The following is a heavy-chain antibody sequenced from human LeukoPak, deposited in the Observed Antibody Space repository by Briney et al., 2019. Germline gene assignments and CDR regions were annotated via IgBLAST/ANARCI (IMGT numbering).Heavy chain of an antibody. D-gene: IGHD3-16*02. Sequence: GASVKVSCKASGYTFTSYGISWVRQAPGQGLEWMGWISAYNGNTNYAQKLQGRVTMTTDTSTSTAYMELRSLRSDDTAVYYCARDRVLYDYVWGSYPPSSYYFDYWGQGTLVTVSS. CDR3: ARDRVLYDYVWGSYPPSSYYFDY. J-gene: IGHJ4*02. CDR1: GYTFTSYG. CDR2: ISAYNGNT. V-gene: IGHV1-18*01.